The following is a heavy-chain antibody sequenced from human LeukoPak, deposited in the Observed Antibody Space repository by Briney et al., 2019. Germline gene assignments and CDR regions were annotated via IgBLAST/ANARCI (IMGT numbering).Heavy chain of an antibody. J-gene: IGHJ4*02. CDR2: ISSSSYI. Sequence: GGSLRLSCAASGFTFSSYSMNWVRQAPGKGLEWVSSISSSSYIYYADSVKGRFTISRDNAKNSLYLQMNSLRAEDTAVYYCARDRGSGGYSYGFDYWGQGTLVTVSS. CDR1: GFTFSSYS. D-gene: IGHD5-18*01. CDR3: ARDRGSGGYSYGFDY. V-gene: IGHV3-21*01.